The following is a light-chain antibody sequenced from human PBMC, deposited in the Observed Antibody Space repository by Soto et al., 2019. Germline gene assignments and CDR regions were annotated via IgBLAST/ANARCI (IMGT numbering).Light chain of an antibody. V-gene: IGKV3D-15*01. CDR1: QSVSSD. CDR3: QQRNNWPSIT. CDR2: GAS. J-gene: IGKJ5*01. Sequence: EFLMPQAPSTLPGSAPDRVSLPRKVSQSVSSDLAWYQQKPGQAPRLLIYGASNRATGIPARFSGSGSGTDFTLTISSLEPEDFAVYYCQQRNNWPSITFGQGTRLEIK.